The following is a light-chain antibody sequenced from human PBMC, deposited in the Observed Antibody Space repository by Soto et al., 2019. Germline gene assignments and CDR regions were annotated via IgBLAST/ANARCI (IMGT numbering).Light chain of an antibody. CDR2: EVS. V-gene: IGLV2-8*01. CDR3: SSYAGSNIVV. CDR1: SSDVGGYNY. Sequence: QSALTQPPSASGSPGQSVTISCTGTSSDVGGYNYVSWYQQHPGKAPKLMIYEVSRRPSGVPDRFSGSKSGNMASLTVSGLQAEDEADYYCSSYAGSNIVVFGGGTKVTVL. J-gene: IGLJ2*01.